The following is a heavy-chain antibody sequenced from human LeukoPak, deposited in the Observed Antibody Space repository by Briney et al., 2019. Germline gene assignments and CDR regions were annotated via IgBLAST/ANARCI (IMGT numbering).Heavy chain of an antibody. J-gene: IGHJ4*02. CDR1: GFTFSSYA. CDR2: ISGSGGST. D-gene: IGHD6-19*01. CDR3: AVEVAGPFWY. V-gene: IGHV3-23*01. Sequence: GGSLRLSCAASGFTFSSYAMSWVRQAPGRGLDWVSAISGSGGSTYYADSVKGRFTISRDNSKNTLYLQMNSLRAEDTAVYYCAVEVAGPFWYWGQGTLVTVSS.